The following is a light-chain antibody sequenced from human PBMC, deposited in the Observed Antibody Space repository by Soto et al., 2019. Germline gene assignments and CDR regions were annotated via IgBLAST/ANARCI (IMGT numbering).Light chain of an antibody. CDR3: QQSYSTPLT. Sequence: DIQMTQSPSSLSASVGDRVTITCRTSQSINNYLNWYQQKPGKAPTLLIYAAASLQSGVPSRFSGSGSGTDFTRTISSLQPEDFETYYWQQSYSTPLTFGGGTKVESK. CDR2: AAA. J-gene: IGKJ4*01. CDR1: QSINNY. V-gene: IGKV1-39*01.